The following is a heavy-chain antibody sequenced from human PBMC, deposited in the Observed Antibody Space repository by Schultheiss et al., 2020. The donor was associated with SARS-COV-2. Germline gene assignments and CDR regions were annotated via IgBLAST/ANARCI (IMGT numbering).Heavy chain of an antibody. CDR1: GYSISSGYY. Sequence: SETLSLTCAVSGYSISSGYYWGWIRQPPGKGLEWIGSIYHSGRTNYNPSLKSRVTISVDTSKNQFSLKLSSVTAADTAVYYCARRRAAAFDYWGQGTLVTVSS. V-gene: IGHV4-38-2*01. CDR2: IYHSGRT. CDR3: ARRRAAAFDY. D-gene: IGHD6-13*01. J-gene: IGHJ4*02.